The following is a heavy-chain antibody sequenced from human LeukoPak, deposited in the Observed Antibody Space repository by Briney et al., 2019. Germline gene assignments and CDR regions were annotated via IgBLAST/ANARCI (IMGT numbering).Heavy chain of an antibody. V-gene: IGHV3-30*04. D-gene: IGHD6-19*01. CDR1: GFTFSSYA. J-gene: IGHJ4*02. CDR3: ARDPGYSSGWYYFDY. Sequence: GRSLRLSCAASGFTFSSYAMHWVRQAPGKGLEWVAVISCDGSNKYYADSVKGRFTISRDNSKNTRYLQMNSLRAEDTAVYYCARDPGYSSGWYYFDYWGQGTLVTVSS. CDR2: ISCDGSNK.